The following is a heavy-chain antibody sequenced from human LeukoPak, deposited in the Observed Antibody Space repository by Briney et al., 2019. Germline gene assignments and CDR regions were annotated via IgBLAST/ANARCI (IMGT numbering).Heavy chain of an antibody. CDR1: GFTFSSYS. CDR3: ARGDCSSASCFGSLLGY. Sequence: PGGSLRLSCAASGFTFSSYSMNWVRQAPGKGLEWVSYISSSSSTIYYADSVKGRFTISRDNAKNSLYLQMNSLRAEDTAVYYCARGDCSSASCFGSLLGYWGQGTLVTVSS. V-gene: IGHV3-48*01. J-gene: IGHJ4*02. D-gene: IGHD2-2*01. CDR2: ISSSSSTI.